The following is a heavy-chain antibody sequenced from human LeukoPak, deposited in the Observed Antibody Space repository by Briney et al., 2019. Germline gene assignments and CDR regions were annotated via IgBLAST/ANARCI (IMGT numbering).Heavy chain of an antibody. D-gene: IGHD2-2*01. V-gene: IGHV1-8*01. CDR2: MNPNSDNT. Sequence: EASVTVSRKASGYTFTSYDINWVRQATGQGLEWMGWMNPNSDNTVYAQKFQGRVTMTRTTSISTAYMELSSLRSEDTAVYYCARGGLYCSSASCYRYMDVWGKGTTVTISS. CDR3: ARGGLYCSSASCYRYMDV. J-gene: IGHJ6*03. CDR1: GYTFTSYD.